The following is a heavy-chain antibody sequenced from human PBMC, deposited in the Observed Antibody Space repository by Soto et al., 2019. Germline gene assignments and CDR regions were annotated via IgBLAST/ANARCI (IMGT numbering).Heavy chain of an antibody. J-gene: IGHJ3*02. D-gene: IGHD3-3*01. V-gene: IGHV1-18*04. Sequence: ASVKVSCTASGYTFTSDGISWVRQSPAQGLQGMGFISAYNGKTNYAQKLQGRVTRTPDTSTSTAYMELRSLRADGRAVYYGSLEVAMSSYSDFGSGYYDDALDIWGQGTVVTVSS. CDR2: ISAYNGKT. CDR1: GYTFTSDG. CDR3: SLEVAMSSYSDFGSGYYDDALDI.